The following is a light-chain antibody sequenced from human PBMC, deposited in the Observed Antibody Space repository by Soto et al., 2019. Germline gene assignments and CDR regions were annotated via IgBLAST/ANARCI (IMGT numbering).Light chain of an antibody. CDR2: DVS. Sequence: QSALTQPASVSGSPGQSITISCTGTSSDVGGYNYVSWYQQHPGKAPKLMIYDVSNRPSGVSNRFSGSKSGNTASLTISGLRAEDEGYYYCSSYTSSSTVVFGGGTKVTVL. V-gene: IGLV2-14*01. J-gene: IGLJ2*01. CDR1: SSDVGGYNY. CDR3: SSYTSSSTVV.